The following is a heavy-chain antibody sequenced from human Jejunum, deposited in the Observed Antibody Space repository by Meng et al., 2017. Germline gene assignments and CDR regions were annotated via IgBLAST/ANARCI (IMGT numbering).Heavy chain of an antibody. Sequence: GGLRLSCGVSGFTFSTYGLSWVRQAPGKGLEWVAAISGRGGGTFYADSVQGRFSISRDNSKNTLYLQMSSLRAEDTALYYCAKGGSGSYNTYFDSWGHGTLVTVSS. CDR1: GFTFSTYG. V-gene: IGHV3-23*01. D-gene: IGHD1-26*01. J-gene: IGHJ4*01. CDR3: AKGGSGSYNTYFDS. CDR2: ISGRGGGT.